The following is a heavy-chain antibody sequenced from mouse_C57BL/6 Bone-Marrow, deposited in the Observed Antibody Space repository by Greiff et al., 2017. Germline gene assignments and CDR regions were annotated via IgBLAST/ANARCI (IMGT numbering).Heavy chain of an antibody. CDR3: AYGNYVGFAY. Sequence: KESCKASGYTFTSYWMQWVKQRPGQGLEWIGEIDPSDSYTNYNQKFKGKATLTVDTSSSTAYMQLSSLTSEDSAVYYCAYGNYVGFAYWGQGTLVTVSA. CDR2: IDPSDSYT. J-gene: IGHJ3*01. D-gene: IGHD2-1*01. V-gene: IGHV1-50*01. CDR1: GYTFTSYW.